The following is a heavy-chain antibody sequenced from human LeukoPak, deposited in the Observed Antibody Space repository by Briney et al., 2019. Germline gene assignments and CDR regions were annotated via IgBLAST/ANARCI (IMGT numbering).Heavy chain of an antibody. CDR3: AKDGISGNNHWDWFDP. Sequence: GGSLRLSCSASGFTFSSYAMSWVRQAPGKGLEWVSSISDGGTLYADSVKGRFTVSRDNSKSTLYLHMHSLRAEDTAVYYCAKDGISGNNHWDWFDPWGQGTLVSV. D-gene: IGHD4-23*01. J-gene: IGHJ5*02. CDR2: ISDGGT. V-gene: IGHV3-23*01. CDR1: GFTFSSYA.